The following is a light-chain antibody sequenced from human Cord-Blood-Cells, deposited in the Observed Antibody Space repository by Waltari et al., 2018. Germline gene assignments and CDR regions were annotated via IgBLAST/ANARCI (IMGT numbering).Light chain of an antibody. V-gene: IGKV1-8*01. CDR2: AAS. CDR3: RQYYSYPRT. J-gene: IGKJ1*01. CDR1: QGISSY. Sequence: IRMTQSPSSFSASTGDRVTITCRASQGISSYLAWYQQKPGKAPKLLIYAASTLQSGVPSRFSGSGSGTDFTLTISCLQSEDFATYYCRQYYSYPRTFGQGTKVEIK.